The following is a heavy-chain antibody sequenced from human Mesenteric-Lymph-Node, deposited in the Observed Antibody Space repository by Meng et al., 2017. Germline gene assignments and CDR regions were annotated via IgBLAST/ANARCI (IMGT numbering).Heavy chain of an antibody. CDR2: IIPIFGTA. V-gene: IGHV1-69*05. Sequence: SVKVSCKASGYTFTSYAMHWVRQAPGQGLEWMGGIIPIFGTANYAQKFQGRVTITTDESTSTAYMELSSLRSEDTAVYYCARDAGLLWFGELLAPFYYYYGMDVWGQGTTVTVSS. J-gene: IGHJ6*02. CDR3: ARDAGLLWFGELLAPFYYYYGMDV. D-gene: IGHD3-10*01. CDR1: GYTFTSYA.